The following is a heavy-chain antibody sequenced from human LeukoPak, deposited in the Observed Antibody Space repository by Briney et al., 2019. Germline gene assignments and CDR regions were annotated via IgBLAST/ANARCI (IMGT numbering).Heavy chain of an antibody. D-gene: IGHD3-10*01. CDR1: GYRFTNTW. V-gene: IGHV5-51*01. CDR2: IYPLDSDT. J-gene: IGHJ4*02. CDR3: ATVNGSHWFFDY. Sequence: GESLKISFKGFGYRFTNTWIGWVRLMPGKGLEWMGTIYPLDSDTRYSPSFQGQVTISADKSITTAYLQWSSLRASDTAMYYCATVNGSHWFFDYWGQGTLVTVSS.